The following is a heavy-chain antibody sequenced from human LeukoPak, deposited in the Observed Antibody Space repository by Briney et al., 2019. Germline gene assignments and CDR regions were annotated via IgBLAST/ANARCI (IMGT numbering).Heavy chain of an antibody. CDR3: ARLNRRKVGDKAEVVPAAPFNY. J-gene: IGHJ4*02. D-gene: IGHD2-2*01. Sequence: PSETLSLTCAVYGGSFSGYYWSWIRQPPGKRLEWIGEINHSGSTNYNPSLKSRVTISVDTSKNQFSLKLSSVTAADTAVYYCARLNRRKVGDKAEVVPAAPFNYWGKGTL. CDR1: GGSFSGYY. CDR2: INHSGST. V-gene: IGHV4-34*01.